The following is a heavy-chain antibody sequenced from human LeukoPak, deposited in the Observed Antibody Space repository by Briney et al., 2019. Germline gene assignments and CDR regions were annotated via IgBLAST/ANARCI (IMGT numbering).Heavy chain of an antibody. J-gene: IGHJ4*02. CDR3: AREGDSVTMIVPHFDY. V-gene: IGHV3-48*03. Sequence: PGGSLRLSCGASGFTFSSYEMNWVRQAPGKGLEWVSYISSSGSTIYYADSVKGRFTISRDNAKNSLYLQMNSLRAEDTAVYYCAREGDSVTMIVPHFDYWGQGTLVTVSS. CDR1: GFTFSSYE. CDR2: ISSSGSTI. D-gene: IGHD3-22*01.